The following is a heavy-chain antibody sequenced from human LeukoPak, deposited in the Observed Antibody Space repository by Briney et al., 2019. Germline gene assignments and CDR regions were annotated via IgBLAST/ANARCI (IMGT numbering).Heavy chain of an antibody. D-gene: IGHD4-17*01. J-gene: IGHJ4*02. CDR1: GFSFSTYA. Sequence: GGSLRLSCAASGFSFSTYAMSWVRQAPGKGLEWVSGVNGNGGSTSYADSVKGRFTISRDNSKNTLYLQMNSLRAEDTAVYYCAKDRRATVTLDYWGQGTLVTVSS. V-gene: IGHV3-23*01. CDR3: AKDRRATVTLDY. CDR2: VNGNGGST.